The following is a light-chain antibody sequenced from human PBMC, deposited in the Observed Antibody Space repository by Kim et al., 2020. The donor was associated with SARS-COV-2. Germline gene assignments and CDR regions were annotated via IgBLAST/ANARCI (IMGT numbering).Light chain of an antibody. Sequence: QPVLTQLPSASASLGASVKLTCTLSSGHSTYAIAWHQQHPEKGPRYLMKLNSDGSHKKGDGVPDRFSGSSFGAERYLTISSLQSDDEADYYCQTWGTGFRVFGGGTQLTVL. J-gene: IGLJ3*02. CDR1: SGHSTYA. CDR3: QTWGTGFRV. V-gene: IGLV4-69*01. CDR2: LNSDGSH.